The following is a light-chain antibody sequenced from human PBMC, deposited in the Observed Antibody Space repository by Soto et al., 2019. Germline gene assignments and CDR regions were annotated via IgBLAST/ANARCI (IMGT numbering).Light chain of an antibody. CDR2: GAS. V-gene: IGKV3-20*01. J-gene: IGKJ1*01. CDR1: QSIRSNS. CDR3: QQYGNSPRT. Sequence: EIVLTQSPGTLSLSPGEGGTLSCRASQSIRSNSLAWYQQKPGQAPRLLIYGASSRATGIPDRFSGSGSGTDFTLTISRLEPEDFVVYYCQQYGNSPRTFGQGTKVEIK.